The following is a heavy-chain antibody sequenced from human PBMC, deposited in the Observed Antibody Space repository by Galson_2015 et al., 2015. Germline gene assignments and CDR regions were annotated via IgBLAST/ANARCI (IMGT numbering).Heavy chain of an antibody. J-gene: IGHJ4*02. D-gene: IGHD3-10*01. V-gene: IGHV3-23*01. CDR2: ISGSGGST. CDR3: AKVSVPTFRSNTMVRGFGVDY. CDR1: GFTFSSYA. Sequence: SLRLSCAASGFTFSSYAMSWVRQAPGKGLEWVSAISGSGGSTYYADSVKGRFTISRDNSKNTLYLQMNSLRAEDTAVYYCAKVSVPTFRSNTMVRGFGVDYWGQRTLVTVAS.